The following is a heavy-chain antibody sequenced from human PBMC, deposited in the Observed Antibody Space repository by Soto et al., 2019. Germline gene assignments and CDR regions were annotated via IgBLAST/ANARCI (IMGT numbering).Heavy chain of an antibody. CDR3: AKGAHYYDSSGYYYFDY. D-gene: IGHD3-22*01. J-gene: IGHJ4*02. CDR2: ISGSGGST. V-gene: IGHV3-23*01. Sequence: LRLSCAASGFTFSSYAMSWVRQAPGKGLEWVSAISGSGGSTYYADSVKGRFTISRDNSKNTLYLQMNSLRAEDTAVYYCAKGAHYYDSSGYYYFDYWGQGTLVTVSS. CDR1: GFTFSSYA.